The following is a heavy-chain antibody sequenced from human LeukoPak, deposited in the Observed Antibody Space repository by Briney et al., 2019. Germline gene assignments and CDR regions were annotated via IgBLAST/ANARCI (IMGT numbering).Heavy chain of an antibody. Sequence: GGSLRLSCAASGFTVSSNYMSWVRQAPGKGLEWVSVIYSGGSTYYADSVKGRFTISRDNSKNTLYLQMNSLRAEDTAVYYCARAYNWNDGLDYWGQGTLVTVSS. J-gene: IGHJ4*02. V-gene: IGHV3-53*01. D-gene: IGHD1-20*01. CDR1: GFTVSSNY. CDR3: ARAYNWNDGLDY. CDR2: IYSGGST.